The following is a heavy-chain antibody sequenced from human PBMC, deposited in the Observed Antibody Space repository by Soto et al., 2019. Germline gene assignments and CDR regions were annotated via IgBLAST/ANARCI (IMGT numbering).Heavy chain of an antibody. Sequence: QVQLVESGGGVVQPGRSLRLSCAASGFTFSSYGMHWVRQAPGKGLEWVAVISYDGSNKYYADSVKGRFTISRDNSKNTLYLQMNSLRAEDTAVYYCAKIDAFAIWGQGTMVTVSS. CDR3: AKIDAFAI. J-gene: IGHJ3*02. CDR1: GFTFSSYG. CDR2: ISYDGSNK. V-gene: IGHV3-30*18.